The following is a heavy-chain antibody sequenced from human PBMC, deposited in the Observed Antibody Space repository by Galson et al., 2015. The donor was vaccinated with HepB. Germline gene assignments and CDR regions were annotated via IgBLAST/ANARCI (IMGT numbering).Heavy chain of an antibody. V-gene: IGHV3-30*03. D-gene: IGHD6-13*01. CDR3: ASAAAGSADFDY. J-gene: IGHJ4*02. CDR1: GFTFSSYG. Sequence: SLRLSCAASGFTFSSYGMHWVRQAPGKGLEWVAVISYDGSNKYYADSVKGRFTISRDNSKNTLYLQMNSLRAEDTAVYYCASAAAGSADFDYWGQGTLVTVSS. CDR2: ISYDGSNK.